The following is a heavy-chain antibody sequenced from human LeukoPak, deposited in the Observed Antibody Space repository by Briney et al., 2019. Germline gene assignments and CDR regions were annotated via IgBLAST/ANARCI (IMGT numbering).Heavy chain of an antibody. CDR2: INWNGGST. Sequence: PGGSLRLSCAASGFTFDDYGMSWVRQAPGKGLEWVSGINWNGGSTGYADSVKGRFTISRDNAKNSLYLQMNSLRAEDTALYYCARGVGGQQQLVALFDYWGQGTLVTVSS. CDR3: ARGVGGQQQLVALFDY. V-gene: IGHV3-20*04. J-gene: IGHJ4*02. CDR1: GFTFDDYG. D-gene: IGHD6-13*01.